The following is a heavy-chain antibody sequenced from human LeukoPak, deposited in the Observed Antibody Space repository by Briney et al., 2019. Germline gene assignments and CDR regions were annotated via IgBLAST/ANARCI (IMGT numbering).Heavy chain of an antibody. D-gene: IGHD6-25*01. Sequence: GGSLRLSCAASGFTFSTYAMSWVRQAPGKGLEWVSAISANGGSTFYADSVKGRFTISRDNSRNTLYLQMNSLRAEDTAVYYCAKDRVIAAGDDAFDIWGQGTLVTVSS. V-gene: IGHV3-23*01. CDR2: ISANGGST. CDR1: GFTFSTYA. J-gene: IGHJ3*02. CDR3: AKDRVIAAGDDAFDI.